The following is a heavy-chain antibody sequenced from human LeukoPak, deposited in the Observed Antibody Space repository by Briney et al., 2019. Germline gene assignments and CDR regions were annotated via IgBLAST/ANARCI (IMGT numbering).Heavy chain of an antibody. Sequence: SVKVSCKASGYTFTSYAMNWVRQAPGQGLEWMGWIIPIFGTANYAQKFQGRVTITADKSTSTAYMELSSLRSEDTAVYYCARDQVYSSSFRTSGYYYYYMDVWGKGTTVTVSS. CDR3: ARDQVYSSSFRTSGYYYYYMDV. V-gene: IGHV1-69*06. J-gene: IGHJ6*03. CDR2: IIPIFGTA. D-gene: IGHD6-6*01. CDR1: GYTFTSYA.